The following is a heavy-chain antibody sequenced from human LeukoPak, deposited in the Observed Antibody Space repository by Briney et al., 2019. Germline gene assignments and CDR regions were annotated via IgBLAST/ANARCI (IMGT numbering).Heavy chain of an antibody. CDR1: GGSIRSYY. CDR3: ARVKAAMFSYWFDP. D-gene: IGHD3-10*02. Sequence: SETLSLTCSVSGGSIRSYYWTWIRQPPGKGLEWIGYIYYSGNTNYNPSLKSRVTISVDTSKSQFSLKLSSVTAADTAVYYCARVKAAMFSYWFDPWGQGTLVTVSS. J-gene: IGHJ5*02. CDR2: IYYSGNT. V-gene: IGHV4-59*01.